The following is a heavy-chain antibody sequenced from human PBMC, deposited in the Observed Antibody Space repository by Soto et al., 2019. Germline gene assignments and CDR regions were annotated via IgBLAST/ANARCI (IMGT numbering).Heavy chain of an antibody. D-gene: IGHD6-13*01. CDR3: AIDLALFLAAAGPQGDY. CDR2: ISAYNGNT. V-gene: IGHV1-18*01. CDR1: GYTFTSYG. Sequence: QVQLVQSGAEVKKPGASVKVSCKASGYTFTSYGISWVRQAPGQGLEWMGWISAYNGNTNYAQKLKGRVTMNTDTSTSTGYRELRSMRSDDTAVYYCAIDLALFLAAAGPQGDYWGQGTLVTVSS. J-gene: IGHJ4*02.